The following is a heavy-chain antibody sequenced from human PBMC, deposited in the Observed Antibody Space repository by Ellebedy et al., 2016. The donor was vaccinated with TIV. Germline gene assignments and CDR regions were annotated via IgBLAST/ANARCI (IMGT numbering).Heavy chain of an antibody. V-gene: IGHV4-4*02. CDR3: ASGHTGSFGLHS. Sequence: MPSETLSLTCAVSGGSISSTVWWTWVRRPPGKGLEWIGEIFHSGTTSYTPSLKSRVTISLDKSKNPVSLNLTSVTAADTAVYYCASGHTGSFGLHSWGQGTLVTVSS. CDR1: GGSISSTVW. D-gene: IGHD1-26*01. CDR2: IFHSGTT. J-gene: IGHJ5*02.